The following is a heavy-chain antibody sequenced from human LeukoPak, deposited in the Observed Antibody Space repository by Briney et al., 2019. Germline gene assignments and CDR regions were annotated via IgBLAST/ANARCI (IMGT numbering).Heavy chain of an antibody. CDR2: ISTSGSSK. V-gene: IGHV3-48*03. D-gene: IGHD3-3*01. Sequence: QPGGSLRLSCAASGFTFSSYEMKWVRQAPGKGLEWVSYISTSGSSKFYADSVKGRFIISRDDAKNSLYLQMDSLRAEDTAVYYCARGFNPAIWGQGTMVTVSS. CDR1: GFTFSSYE. CDR3: ARGFNPAI. J-gene: IGHJ3*02.